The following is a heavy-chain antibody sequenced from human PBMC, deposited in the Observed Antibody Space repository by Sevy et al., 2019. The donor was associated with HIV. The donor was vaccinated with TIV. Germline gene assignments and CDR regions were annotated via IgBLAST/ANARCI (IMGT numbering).Heavy chain of an antibody. CDR2: ISGSGSFT. CDR1: GFTFSSYA. CDR3: AKEGQGEYYDSSGSFDY. V-gene: IGHV3-23*01. D-gene: IGHD3-22*01. Sequence: GGSLRLSCAASGFTFSSYAMSWVRQAPGKGLEWVSSISGSGSFTYYADSLKGHFTISRDNSKNTLYLQMTSLRAEDTAVYYSAKEGQGEYYDSSGSFDYWGQGTLVTVSS. J-gene: IGHJ4*02.